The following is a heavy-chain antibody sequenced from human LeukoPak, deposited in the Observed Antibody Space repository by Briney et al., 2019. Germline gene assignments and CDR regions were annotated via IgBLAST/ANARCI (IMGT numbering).Heavy chain of an antibody. J-gene: IGHJ5*02. Sequence: PGGSLRLSCTASGFTFSSYAMSWVRQAPGKGLEWVSAISGSGGSAYYADSVKSRFTISRDNSKNTLYLQMNSLRAEDTAVYYCAKDSYGFFVGHFDPWGQGTLVTVSS. V-gene: IGHV3-23*01. CDR1: GFTFSSYA. D-gene: IGHD3-3*01. CDR2: ISGSGGSA. CDR3: AKDSYGFFVGHFDP.